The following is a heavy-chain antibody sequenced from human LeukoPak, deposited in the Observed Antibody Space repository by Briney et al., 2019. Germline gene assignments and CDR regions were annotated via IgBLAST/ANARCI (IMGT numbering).Heavy chain of an antibody. CDR3: ARAHSYGVRGYFDY. CDR2: IYTSGST. D-gene: IGHD5-18*01. V-gene: IGHV4-61*02. CDR1: GGSISSGSYY. J-gene: IGHJ4*02. Sequence: SETLSLTCTVSGGSISSGSYYRSWIRQPAGKGLEWIGRIYTSGSTNYNPSLKSRVTISVDTSKNQFSLKLSSVTAADTAVYYCARAHSYGVRGYFDYWGQGTLVTVSS.